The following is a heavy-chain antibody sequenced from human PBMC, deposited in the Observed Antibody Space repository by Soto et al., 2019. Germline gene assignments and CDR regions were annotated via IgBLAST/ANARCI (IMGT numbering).Heavy chain of an antibody. CDR1: GFTFTSSA. J-gene: IGHJ3*02. Sequence: ASVKVSCKASGFTFTSSAMQWVRQARGQRLEWIGWIVVGSGNTNYAQKFQERVTITRDNSKNTLYLQMNSLRAEDTAVYYCAKDARLRGITMIVVVIPDAFDIWGQGTMVTVSS. CDR3: AKDARLRGITMIVVVIPDAFDI. V-gene: IGHV1-58*02. D-gene: IGHD3-22*01. CDR2: IVVGSGNT.